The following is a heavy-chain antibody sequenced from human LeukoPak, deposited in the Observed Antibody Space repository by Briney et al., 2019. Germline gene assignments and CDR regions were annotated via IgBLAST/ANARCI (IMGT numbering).Heavy chain of an antibody. Sequence: GGSPRLSCAASGFTFDDYAMHRVRQAPGKGLEWISIISRVGWSTHYADSVKGRFTISRDNSKNSLYLQMNSLTTEDTALYYCAKADWNPERWGQGTLVTVSS. J-gene: IGHJ4*02. CDR3: AKADWNPER. CDR2: ISRVGWST. CDR1: GFTFDDYA. V-gene: IGHV3-43*02. D-gene: IGHD1-1*01.